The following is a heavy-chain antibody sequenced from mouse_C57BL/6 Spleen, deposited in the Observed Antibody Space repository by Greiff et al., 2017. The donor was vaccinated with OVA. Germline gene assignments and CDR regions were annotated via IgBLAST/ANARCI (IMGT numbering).Heavy chain of an antibody. CDR3: AREGDYSNYPAWFAY. Sequence: QVQLQQSGPELVKPGASVKISCKASGYAFSSSWMNWVKQRPGKGLEWIGRIYPGDGDTNYNGKFKGKATLTADKSSSTAYMQLSSLTSEDSAVYFCAREGDYSNYPAWFAYWGQGTLVTVSA. D-gene: IGHD2-5*01. CDR2: IYPGDGDT. CDR1: GYAFSSSW. J-gene: IGHJ3*01. V-gene: IGHV1-82*01.